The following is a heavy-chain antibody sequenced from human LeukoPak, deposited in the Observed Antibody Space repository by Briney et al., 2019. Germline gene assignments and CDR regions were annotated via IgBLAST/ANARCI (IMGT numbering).Heavy chain of an antibody. J-gene: IGHJ4*02. Sequence: WIRQPPGKGLEWIGSIYYSGSTYYNPSLKSRVTISVDTSKNQFSLKLSSVTAADTAVYYCARVGYCTNGVCSQRIFDYWGQGTLVTVSS. CDR3: ARVGYCTNGVCSQRIFDY. D-gene: IGHD2-8*01. V-gene: IGHV4-39*01. CDR2: IYYSGST.